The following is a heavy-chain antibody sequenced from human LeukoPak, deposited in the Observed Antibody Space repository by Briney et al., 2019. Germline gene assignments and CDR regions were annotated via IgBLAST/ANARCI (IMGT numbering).Heavy chain of an antibody. Sequence: GGSLRLSCTASGFPFSDYSMNWVRQAPGKGLEWISYIGISSGNTKYADSVKGRFTISADNARNSLYLQMNSLRVEDTAVYYCARDHNYAFNNWGQGTLVSVSS. CDR2: IGISSGNT. V-gene: IGHV3-48*04. J-gene: IGHJ4*02. CDR1: GFPFSDYS. D-gene: IGHD1-1*01. CDR3: ARDHNYAFNN.